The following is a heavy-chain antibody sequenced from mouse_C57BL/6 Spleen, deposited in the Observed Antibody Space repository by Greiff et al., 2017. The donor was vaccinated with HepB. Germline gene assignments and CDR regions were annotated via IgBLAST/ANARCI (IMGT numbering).Heavy chain of an antibody. CDR1: GFTFSSYA. CDR3: TREIGNLYAMDY. CDR2: ISSGGDYI. J-gene: IGHJ4*01. V-gene: IGHV5-9-1*02. D-gene: IGHD2-14*01. Sequence: EVMLVESGEGLVKPGGSLKLSCAASGFTFSSYAMSWVRQTPEKRLEWVAYISSGGDYIYYADTVKGRFTISRDNARNTLYLQMSSLKSEDTAMYYCTREIGNLYAMDYWGQGTSVTVSS.